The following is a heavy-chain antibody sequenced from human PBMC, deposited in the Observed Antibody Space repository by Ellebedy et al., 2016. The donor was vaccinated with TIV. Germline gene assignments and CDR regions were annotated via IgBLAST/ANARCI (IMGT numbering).Heavy chain of an antibody. CDR1: GFTFSNAW. CDR2: IKSKTDSGTT. J-gene: IGHJ6*02. D-gene: IGHD2-15*01. Sequence: GGSLRLSCAASGFTFSNAWMSWVRQAPGKGLEWVGRIKSKTDSGTTDYAAPVKGRFTISRDDSKNTLYLQMNSLKTEDTAVYYCTRDSYCSGGSCYEGPGYYYYGMDVWGQGTTVTVSS. CDR3: TRDSYCSGGSCYEGPGYYYYGMDV. V-gene: IGHV3-15*01.